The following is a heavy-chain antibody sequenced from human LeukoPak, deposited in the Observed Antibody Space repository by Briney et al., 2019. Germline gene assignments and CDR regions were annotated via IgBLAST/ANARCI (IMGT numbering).Heavy chain of an antibody. V-gene: IGHV3-23*01. CDR1: GFTFSSYA. Sequence: PGGSLRLSCAASGFTFSSYAMNWVRQAPGKGLEWVSVISGSGDSTNYADSVKGRFTISRDNSKNTLYLQMNRLRAEDTAVYFCARDRLQHYFDYWGQGTLVTVSS. D-gene: IGHD4-11*01. CDR3: ARDRLQHYFDY. CDR2: ISGSGDST. J-gene: IGHJ4*02.